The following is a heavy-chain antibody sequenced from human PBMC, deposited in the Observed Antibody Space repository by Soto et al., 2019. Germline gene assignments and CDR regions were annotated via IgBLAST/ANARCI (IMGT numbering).Heavy chain of an antibody. CDR2: IIPIFGTA. D-gene: IGHD2-2*02. CDR1: GGTFSSYA. Sequence: SVKVSCKASGGTFSSYAISWVRQAPGQGLEWMGGIIPIFGTANYAQKFQGRVTITADKSTSTAYMELSSLRSEDTAVYYCASLYCSSTSCYRDNWFDPWGQGTLVTVSS. V-gene: IGHV1-69*06. J-gene: IGHJ5*02. CDR3: ASLYCSSTSCYRDNWFDP.